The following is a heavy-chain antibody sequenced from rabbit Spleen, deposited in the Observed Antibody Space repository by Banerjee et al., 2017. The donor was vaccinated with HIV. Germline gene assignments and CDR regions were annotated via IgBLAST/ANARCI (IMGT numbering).Heavy chain of an antibody. Sequence: QEQLEESGGGLVKPGGYLTLTCKASGFSFSNRYEMCWVRQAPGKGLEWIACINTISGDTVYATLAKGLFIISNSSWTTVTLQMTSLTAAATSSYFCANDFGGVIGWNFNLWGPGTLVTVS. CDR1: GFSFSNRYE. CDR3: ANDFGGVIGWNFNL. D-gene: IGHD5-1*01. J-gene: IGHJ4*01. V-gene: IGHV1S45*01. CDR2: INTISGDT.